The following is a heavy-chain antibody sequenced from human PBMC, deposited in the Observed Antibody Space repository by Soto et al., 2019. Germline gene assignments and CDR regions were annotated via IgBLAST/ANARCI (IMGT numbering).Heavy chain of an antibody. D-gene: IGHD5-18*01. V-gene: IGHV4-39*02. J-gene: IGHJ4*02. CDR3: ARDSGSSYGPFDY. CDR2: MYYSGST. Sequence: SETLSLTCTVSGGSIRSTTYYWGWIRQPPGKGLEWMGSMYYSGSTYYNPSLKGRVTISVDMSKNQFSLKLSSVTAADTAVYYCARDSGSSYGPFDYWGQGTLVTVSS. CDR1: GGSIRSTTYY.